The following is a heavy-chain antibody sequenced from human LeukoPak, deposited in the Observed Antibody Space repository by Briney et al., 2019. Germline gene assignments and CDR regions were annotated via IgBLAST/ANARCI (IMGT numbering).Heavy chain of an antibody. CDR2: FYPGGST. Sequence: PGGSLRLSCAAFGFTVSSNYMSWVRQAPGKGLEWVSVFYPGGSTYYADSVTDGFTISRDNSKNTLYLQMNSLRAEDAAVYYCARDPRSGSYSGMDVWGQGTTVTVSS. CDR1: GFTVSSNY. CDR3: ARDPRSGSYSGMDV. D-gene: IGHD1-26*01. J-gene: IGHJ6*02. V-gene: IGHV3-66*01.